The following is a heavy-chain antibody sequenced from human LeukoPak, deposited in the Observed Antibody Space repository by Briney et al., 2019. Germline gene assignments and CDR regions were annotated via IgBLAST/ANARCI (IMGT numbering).Heavy chain of an antibody. CDR1: GGTFSSHA. CDR3: VRDGSYYDSSGYYYLY. V-gene: IGHV1-69*13. Sequence: ASVKVSCEASGGTFSSHAISWVRQAPGQGLEWMGGITPMFGTANYAQKFQGRVTITADESTSTAYMELSSLRSEDTAVYYCVRDGSYYDSSGYYYLYWGQGTLVTVSS. D-gene: IGHD3-22*01. J-gene: IGHJ4*02. CDR2: ITPMFGTA.